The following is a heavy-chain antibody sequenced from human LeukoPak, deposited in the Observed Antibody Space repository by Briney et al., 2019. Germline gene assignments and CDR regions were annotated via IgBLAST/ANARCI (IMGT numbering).Heavy chain of an antibody. D-gene: IGHD3-22*01. CDR1: GGSISGSSYY. V-gene: IGHV4-61*01. CDR2: IYYSGST. J-gene: IGHJ5*02. CDR3: ARDRDSSGYLNWFDP. Sequence: SETLSLTCTVSGGSISGSSYYWTWIRQPPGKGLEWIGYIYYSGSTKYNPSLKSRLTISVDTSKNQFSLRLSSVTAADTAVYYCARDRDSSGYLNWFDPWGQGTLVTVSS.